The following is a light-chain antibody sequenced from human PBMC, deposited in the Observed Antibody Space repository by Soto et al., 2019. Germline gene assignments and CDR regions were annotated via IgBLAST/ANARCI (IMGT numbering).Light chain of an antibody. J-gene: IGLJ3*02. CDR1: SSNIGKNY. V-gene: IGLV1-51*02. Sequence: QSVLTQPPSVSVAPGQKVTISCSGSSSNIGKNYVSWYQQLPGMVPKLLIHENKKRPSGIPDRFSGSKSGSSATLDITGLQTGDEADYYCGTWDSSLRAGGVFGGGTRLTVL. CDR3: GTWDSSLRAGGV. CDR2: ENK.